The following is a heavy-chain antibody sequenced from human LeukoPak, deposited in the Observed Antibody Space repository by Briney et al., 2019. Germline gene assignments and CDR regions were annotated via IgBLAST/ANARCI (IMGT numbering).Heavy chain of an antibody. Sequence: GGSLRLSCAVSGFRFTSYGMSWVRQAPGKGLEWVSSINGFGSSTYHSDSVQGRFTISRDNSKNILYLEMNSLRVEDTAVYYCATSRDGYTYWGQGTLVTVSS. V-gene: IGHV3-23*01. CDR1: GFRFTSYG. CDR3: ATSRDGYTY. J-gene: IGHJ4*02. D-gene: IGHD5-24*01. CDR2: INGFGSST.